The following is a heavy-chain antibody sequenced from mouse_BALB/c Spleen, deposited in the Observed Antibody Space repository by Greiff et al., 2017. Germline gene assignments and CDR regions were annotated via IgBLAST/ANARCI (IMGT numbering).Heavy chain of an antibody. CDR1: GFNIKDTY. CDR3: ARDELGNFAY. D-gene: IGHD2-1*01. J-gene: IGHJ3*01. Sequence: EVQVVESGAELVKPGASVKLSCTASGFNIKDTYMHWVKQRPEQGLEWIGRIDPANGNTKYDPKFQGKATITADTSSNTAYLQLSSLTSEDTAVYYCARDELGNFAYWGQGTLVTVSA. V-gene: IGHV14-3*02. CDR2: IDPANGNT.